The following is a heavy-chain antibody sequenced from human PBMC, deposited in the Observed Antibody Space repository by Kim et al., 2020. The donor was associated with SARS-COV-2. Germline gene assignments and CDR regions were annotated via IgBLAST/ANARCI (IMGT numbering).Heavy chain of an antibody. CDR1: GFTFSSYG. CDR2: ISYDGSNK. CDR3: ARDWKGGWLLKVGMIGY. J-gene: IGHJ4*02. D-gene: IGHD3-22*01. Sequence: GGSLRLSCAASGFTFSSYGMHWVRQAPGKGLEWVAVISYDGSNKYYADSVKGRFTISRDNSKNTLYLQMNSLRAEDTAVYYCARDWKGGWLLKVGMIGYWGQGTLVTVSS. V-gene: IGHV3-33*05.